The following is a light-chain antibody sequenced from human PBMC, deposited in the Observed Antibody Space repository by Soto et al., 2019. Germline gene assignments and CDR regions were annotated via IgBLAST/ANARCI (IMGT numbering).Light chain of an antibody. CDR2: EVN. V-gene: IGLV2-14*01. CDR1: SSDIGGYNY. CDR3: SSYTSSSTYV. J-gene: IGLJ1*01. Sequence: QSALTQPASVSGSPGQSITLSCTGTSSDIGGYNYVSWYQQHPGEAPKLMIFEVNNRPSGVSHRFSGSKSGNTASLTISGLQAEDEADYYCSSYTSSSTYVFGGGTKLTVL.